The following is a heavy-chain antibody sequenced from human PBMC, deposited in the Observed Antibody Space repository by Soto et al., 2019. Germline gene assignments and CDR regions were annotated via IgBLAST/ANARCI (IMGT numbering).Heavy chain of an antibody. CDR1: GGTFNGYG. D-gene: IGHD3-10*01. J-gene: IGHJ3*01. CDR3: ARGVSNSGAYYTGPSAYEL. V-gene: IGHV1-69*06. Sequence: QVQLVQSGAVVKKPGSSVEVSCKASGGTFNGYGISWVRQAPGQGLEWMGGTVPVFDTSKYPPRFQGRVTITADKSTSTAYMELSSVRSEDTAIYFCARGVSNSGAYYTGPSAYELWGQGTLVIVSS. CDR2: TVPVFDTS.